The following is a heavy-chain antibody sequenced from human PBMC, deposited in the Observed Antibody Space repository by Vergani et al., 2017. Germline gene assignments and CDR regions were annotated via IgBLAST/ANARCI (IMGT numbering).Heavy chain of an antibody. D-gene: IGHD3-10*01. V-gene: IGHV1-18*04. CDR1: GDTFTGYY. CDR3: ARGHYYGSGSYYTTDYYYYYYMDV. CDR2: ISVYNGNT. J-gene: IGHJ6*03. Sequence: QVQLVQSGAEVKKPGSSVKVSCKASGDTFTGYYMHWLRQAPGQGLDWMGWISVYNGNTDYAQNLQGRVTMTTDTSTSIAHMELRSLRSDDTAVYYCARGHYYGSGSYYTTDYYYYYYMDVWGKGTTVTVSS.